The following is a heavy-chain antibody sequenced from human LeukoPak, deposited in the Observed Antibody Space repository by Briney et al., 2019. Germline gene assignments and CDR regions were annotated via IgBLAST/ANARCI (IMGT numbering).Heavy chain of an antibody. CDR2: IYYSGST. CDR3: ARIRSSRNWFDP. V-gene: IGHV4-59*01. Sequence: PSETLSLTCTVSGGSISSYYWSWIRQPPGKGLEWIGYIYYSGSTKYNPSLKSRVTISVDTSKTQFSLELSSVTAADTAVYYCARIRSSRNWFDPWGQGTLVTVSS. D-gene: IGHD6-13*01. J-gene: IGHJ5*02. CDR1: GGSISSYY.